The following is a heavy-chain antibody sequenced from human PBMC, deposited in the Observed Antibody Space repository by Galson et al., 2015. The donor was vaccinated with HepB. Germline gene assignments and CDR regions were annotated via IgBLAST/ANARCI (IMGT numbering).Heavy chain of an antibody. V-gene: IGHV3-30*18. CDR2: ISYDGSNK. J-gene: IGHJ1*01. CDR1: GFTFSSYG. Sequence: SLRLSCAASGFTFSSYGMHWVRQAPGKGLEWVAVISYDGSNKYYADSVKGRFTISRDNSKNTLYLQMNSLRAEDTAVYYCAKEVTNSNPLFQHWGQGTLVTVSS. D-gene: IGHD4-23*01. CDR3: AKEVTNSNPLFQH.